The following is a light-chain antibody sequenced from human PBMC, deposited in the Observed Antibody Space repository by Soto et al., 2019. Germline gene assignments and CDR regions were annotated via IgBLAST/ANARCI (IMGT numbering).Light chain of an antibody. V-gene: IGLV2-14*01. CDR2: DVS. Sequence: QSALTQPASVSGSPGQSITFSCIGTSSDVGGYDCVSWYRQHPGKAPKLMIYDVSNRPSGVSNRFSGSKSGNTASLTISGLQAEDEADYYCTSYTSSTTRVVFGGGTKVTVL. J-gene: IGLJ2*01. CDR1: SSDVGGYDC. CDR3: TSYTSSTTRVV.